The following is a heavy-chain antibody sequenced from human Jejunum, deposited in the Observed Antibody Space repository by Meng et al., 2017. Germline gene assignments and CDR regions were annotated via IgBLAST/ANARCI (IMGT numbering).Heavy chain of an antibody. D-gene: IGHD5-12*01. Sequence: QVHLQESGPGLVKPSGTLSVTCEASGDSIRSTNWWEWLRQPPGKGLEWSGEIHHSGRTNFISSLKSRVSISVDESKNQFSLTLKSVTAADTAVYYCARGVGDIRVGFDYWGQGILVTVSS. CDR1: GDSIRSTNW. V-gene: IGHV4-4*02. J-gene: IGHJ4*02. CDR3: ARGVGDIRVGFDY. CDR2: IHHSGRT.